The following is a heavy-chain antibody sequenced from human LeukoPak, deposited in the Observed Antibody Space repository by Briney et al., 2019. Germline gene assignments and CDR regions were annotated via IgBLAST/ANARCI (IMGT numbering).Heavy chain of an antibody. V-gene: IGHV3-23*01. D-gene: IGHD5-12*01. CDR3: AIGWLRGDYYGMDV. CDR1: GLTFSSYA. CDR2: ISGSGGST. J-gene: IGHJ6*02. Sequence: PGGSLRLSCAASGLTFSSYAMSWVRQAPGKGLEWVSAISGSGGSTYYADSAKGRFTISRDNSKNTLYLQMNSLSAEDTAIYYCAIGWLRGDYYGMDVWGQGTTVTASS.